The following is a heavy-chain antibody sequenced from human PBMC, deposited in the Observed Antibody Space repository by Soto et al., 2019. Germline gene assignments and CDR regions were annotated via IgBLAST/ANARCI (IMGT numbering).Heavy chain of an antibody. D-gene: IGHD5-12*01. CDR1: GGSISSGGYS. V-gene: IGHV4-30-2*01. CDR2: IYHSGST. CDR3: AAGGGLPQYY. J-gene: IGHJ4*02. Sequence: QLQLQESGSGLVKPSQTLSLTCAVSGGSISSGGYSWSWIRQPPGKGLEWIGYIYHSGSTYYSPTLKSRVTLSVERSKNPFSLKLSSVTAADTAVYYCAAGGGLPQYYWGQGTLVTVSS.